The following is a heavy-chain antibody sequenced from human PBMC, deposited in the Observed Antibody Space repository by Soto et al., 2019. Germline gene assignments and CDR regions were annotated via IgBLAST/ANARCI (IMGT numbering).Heavy chain of an antibody. D-gene: IGHD3-10*01. CDR2: ISPHKDNT. CDR3: ARDFDGSGSDYTNY. V-gene: IGHV1-18*01. CDR1: GYSFSSIV. J-gene: IGHJ4*02. Sequence: QVQLVQSGAEVKKPGASVKVSCKTSGYSFSSIVISWVRQAPGQGLEWMGWISPHKDNTYYAQRLQGRVTMTTDTTTSTAYMELRSLISDDTAVYLCARDFDGSGSDYTNYWGQGTLVTVSS.